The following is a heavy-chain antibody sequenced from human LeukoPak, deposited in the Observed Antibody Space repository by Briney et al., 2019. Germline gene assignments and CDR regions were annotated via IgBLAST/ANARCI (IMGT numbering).Heavy chain of an antibody. Sequence: GGSLRPSCAASGFTFSSYAMHWVRQAPGKGLEWVAVISYDGSNKYYADSVKGRFTISRDNSKNTLYLQMSSLRAEDTAVYYCVKDRVSISSSGYFDYWGQGTLVTVSS. J-gene: IGHJ4*02. V-gene: IGHV3-30*14. CDR2: ISYDGSNK. CDR3: VKDRVSISSSGYFDY. D-gene: IGHD6-13*01. CDR1: GFTFSSYA.